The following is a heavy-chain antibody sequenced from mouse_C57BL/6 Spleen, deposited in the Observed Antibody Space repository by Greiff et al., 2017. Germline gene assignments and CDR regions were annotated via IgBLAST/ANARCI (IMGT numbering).Heavy chain of an antibody. CDR3: ARGRYDVYPQFAY. V-gene: IGHV14-3*01. CDR1: GFNFKNTY. CDR2: IYPANGKT. J-gene: IGHJ3*01. D-gene: IGHD2-3*01. Sequence: FQLQQSVAELVRPWASVKLSCTASGFNFKNTYMHWVKPRPEQGLEWIGRIYPANGKTKYAPSFQGKATITADTSSNTAYLQLSSRTAEDTAVYYCARGRYDVYPQFAYWGQGTLVTVSA.